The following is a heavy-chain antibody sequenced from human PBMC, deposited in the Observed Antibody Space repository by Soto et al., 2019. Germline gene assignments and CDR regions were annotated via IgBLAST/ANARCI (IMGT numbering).Heavy chain of an antibody. CDR1: GGTFSSYA. D-gene: IGHD3-10*01. V-gene: IGHV1-69*01. Sequence: QVQLVQSGAEVKKPGSSVKVSCQASGGTFSSYAISWVRQAPGQGLEWMGGIIPIFGTANYAQKFQGRVTITADESASTAYMELSSRRSEETAVYYCARSGRGRQYLWRFDYWGQGTLVTVSS. CDR2: IIPIFGTA. CDR3: ARSGRGRQYLWRFDY. J-gene: IGHJ4*02.